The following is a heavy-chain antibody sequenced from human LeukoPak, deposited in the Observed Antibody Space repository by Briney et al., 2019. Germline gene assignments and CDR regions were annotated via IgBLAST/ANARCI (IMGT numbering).Heavy chain of an antibody. J-gene: IGHJ6*03. CDR1: GGSFSGYY. CDR3: ARVSKDYGSGSYYISSYYYYMDV. Sequence: SETLSLTCAVYGGSFSGYYWSWVRQPPGKGLEWIGEINHSGSTNYNPSLKSRVTISVDTSKKQLSLKLSSVTAADTAVYYCARVSKDYGSGSYYISSYYYYMDVGGKGTTVTVS. CDR2: INHSGST. D-gene: IGHD3-10*01. V-gene: IGHV4-34*01.